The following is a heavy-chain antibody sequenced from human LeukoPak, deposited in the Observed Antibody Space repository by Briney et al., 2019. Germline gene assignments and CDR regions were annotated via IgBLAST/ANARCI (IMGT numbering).Heavy chain of an antibody. CDR2: ISSSGSTI. J-gene: IGHJ4*02. CDR1: GFTFSSYE. D-gene: IGHD3-16*01. CDR3: AKDLGYDYVWGEGNSYDY. Sequence: GGSLRLSCAASGFTFSSYEMNCVRQAAGKGLEWVSYISSSGSTIYYADSVKGRFTISRADAKNSLYLQMNSLRAEDTAVYYCAKDLGYDYVWGEGNSYDYWGQGTLVTVSS. V-gene: IGHV3-48*03.